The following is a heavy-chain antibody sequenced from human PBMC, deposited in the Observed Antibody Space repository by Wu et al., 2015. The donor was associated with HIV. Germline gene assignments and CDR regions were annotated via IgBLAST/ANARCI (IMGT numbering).Heavy chain of an antibody. CDR2: INPNSGGT. Sequence: QVQLVQSGAEVKKPGASVKVSCKASGYTFTGYYMHWVRQAPGQGLEWMGWINPNSGGTNYAQKFQGRVTMTRDTSISTAYMELSRLRSDGTAVYYCARKAFYGSGNKGAFDIWGQGTMVTVSS. J-gene: IGHJ3*02. CDR1: GYTFTGYY. V-gene: IGHV1-2*02. D-gene: IGHD3-10*01. CDR3: ARKAFYGSGNKGAFDI.